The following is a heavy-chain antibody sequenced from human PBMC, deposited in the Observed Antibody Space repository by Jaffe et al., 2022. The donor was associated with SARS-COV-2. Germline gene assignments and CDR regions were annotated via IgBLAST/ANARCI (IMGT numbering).Heavy chain of an antibody. CDR1: GGTFSSYA. J-gene: IGHJ6*03. CDR2: IIPPFGTA. V-gene: IGHV1-69*01. D-gene: IGHD2-15*01. CDR3: ARSGIVVVVAARSYYMDV. Sequence: QVQLVQSGAEVKKPGSSVKVSCKASGGTFSSYAISWVRQAPGQGLEWMGGIIPPFGTANYAQEFQDRVTITADESTSTAFMELSSLRSDDTAVYYCARSGIVVVVAARSYYMDVWGKGTTVTVSS.